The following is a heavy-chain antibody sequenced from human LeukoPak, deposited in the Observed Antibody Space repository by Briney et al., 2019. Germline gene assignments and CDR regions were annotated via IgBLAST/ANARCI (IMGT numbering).Heavy chain of an antibody. V-gene: IGHV3-23*01. CDR2: ISGSGGST. Sequence: HTGGSLRLSCAASGFTFSSYAMSWVRQAPGKGLEWVSAISGSGGSTYDADSVKGRFTISRDNSKNTLYLQMNSLRAEDTAVYYCAKEAARAWDYDFWSGYYTGFDYWGQGTLVTVSS. D-gene: IGHD3-3*01. CDR1: GFTFSSYA. J-gene: IGHJ4*02. CDR3: AKEAARAWDYDFWSGYYTGFDY.